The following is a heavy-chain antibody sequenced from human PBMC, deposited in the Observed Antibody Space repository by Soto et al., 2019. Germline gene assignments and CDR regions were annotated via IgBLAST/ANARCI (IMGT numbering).Heavy chain of an antibody. CDR1: GGSISSYY. Sequence: SETLSLTCTVSGGSISSYYWSWIRQPPGKGLEWIGYIYYSGSTNYNPSLKSRVTISVDTSKNQFSLKLSSVTAADTAVYYCARTGTISGYHDYWGQGTLVTVSS. J-gene: IGHJ4*02. D-gene: IGHD3-22*01. CDR2: IYYSGST. V-gene: IGHV4-59*01. CDR3: ARTGTISGYHDY.